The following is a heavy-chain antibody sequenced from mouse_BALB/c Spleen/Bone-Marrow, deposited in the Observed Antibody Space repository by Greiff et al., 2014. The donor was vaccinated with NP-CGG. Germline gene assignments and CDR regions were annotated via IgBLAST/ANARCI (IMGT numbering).Heavy chain of an antibody. CDR1: GYTFTSYW. Sequence: VQLQQSGAELVKPGASVKLSCKASGYTFTSYWMHWVKQRPGQGLEWIGEIDPSDSYTNYNQKFKGKATLTVDKSSSTAYMQLGSLPSKDSAVFSCAGEGMGSDGYCYFDVGGPGTTFPFSS. V-gene: IGHV1-69*02. CDR2: IDPSDSYT. D-gene: IGHD1-1*01. J-gene: IGHJ1*01. CDR3: AGEGMGSDGYCYFDV.